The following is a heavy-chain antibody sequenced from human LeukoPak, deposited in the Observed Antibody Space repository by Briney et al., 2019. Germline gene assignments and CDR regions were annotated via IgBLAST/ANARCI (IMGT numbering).Heavy chain of an antibody. D-gene: IGHD3-22*01. CDR2: IYHSGST. J-gene: IGHJ1*01. CDR3: ASIVFDSSGYYPLQH. V-gene: IGHV4-30-2*01. Sequence: PSQTLSLTCAVSGGSISSGGYSWSWIRQPPGKGLEWIGYIYHSGSTYYNPSLKSRVTISVDRSKNQFSLKLSSVTAPDTAVYYCASIVFDSSGYYPLQHWGQGTLVTVSS. CDR1: GGSISSGGYS.